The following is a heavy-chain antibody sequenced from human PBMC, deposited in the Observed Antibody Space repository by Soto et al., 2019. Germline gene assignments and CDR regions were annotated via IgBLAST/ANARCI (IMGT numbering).Heavy chain of an antibody. J-gene: IGHJ2*01. D-gene: IGHD3-3*01. Sequence: QLVESGGGLVKPGGSLRLSCVASGFPFSSFSLNWIRQAPGKGLEWVSSIGRVSTYIYYADSVRGRFTVSRDNAKNSVYLQMNSLRAEDTALYYCAKDASSGITSFDLWGRGTLVTVSS. CDR2: IGRVSTYI. CDR3: AKDASSGITSFDL. CDR1: GFPFSSFS. V-gene: IGHV3-21*02.